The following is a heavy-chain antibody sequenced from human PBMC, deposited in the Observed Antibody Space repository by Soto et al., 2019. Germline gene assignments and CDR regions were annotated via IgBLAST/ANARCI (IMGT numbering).Heavy chain of an antibody. CDR2: IYYSGST. J-gene: IGHJ4*02. D-gene: IGHD6-19*01. V-gene: IGHV4-59*01. CDR3: ARDSPGSSFFDY. Sequence: SETLSLTCTVSGGSISSYFWSWIRQSPGKRLEWIGYIYYSGSTNYNPSLKSRVTISVDTSKNQFSLKLSSVTAADTAVYYCARDSPGSSFFDYWGQGTLVTVSS. CDR1: GGSISSYF.